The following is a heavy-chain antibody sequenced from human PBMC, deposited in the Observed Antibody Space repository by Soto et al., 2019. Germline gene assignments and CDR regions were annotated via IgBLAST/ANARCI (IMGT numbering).Heavy chain of an antibody. CDR1: GGSISSGDYY. Sequence: QVQLQESGPGLVKPSQTLSLTCTVSGGSISSGDYYWSWIRQPPGKGLEWIGYIYYSGNTYYNPSLESRLTISVDPSKNKCTLKLSSVTAADTAVYYCARTYYFGSGSYFHFDYWGQGTLVTVSS. CDR2: IYYSGNT. D-gene: IGHD3-10*01. CDR3: ARTYYFGSGSYFHFDY. V-gene: IGHV4-30-4*01. J-gene: IGHJ4*02.